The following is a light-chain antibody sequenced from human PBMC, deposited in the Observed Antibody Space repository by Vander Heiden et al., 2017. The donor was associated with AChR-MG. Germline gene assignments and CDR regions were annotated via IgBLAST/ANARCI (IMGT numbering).Light chain of an antibody. Sequence: QSALTQPASVSGSPGQSITISCTGTSSDVGGYNSVSWYQQYPGKAPKLMIYDVSYRPSGVSNRFSGSKSGNTASLTISGLQAEDEADYYCNSYTSSSTYVVFGGGTKLTVL. V-gene: IGLV2-14*03. CDR1: SSDVGGYNS. CDR3: NSYTSSSTYVV. CDR2: DVS. J-gene: IGLJ2*01.